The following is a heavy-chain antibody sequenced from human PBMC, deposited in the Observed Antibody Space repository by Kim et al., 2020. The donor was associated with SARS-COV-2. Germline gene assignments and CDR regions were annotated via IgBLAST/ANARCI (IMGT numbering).Heavy chain of an antibody. J-gene: IGHJ4*02. Sequence: SETLSLTCTVSGGSISSGGYYWSWIRQHPGKGLEWIGYIYYSGSTYYNPSLKSRVTISVDTSKNQFSLKLSSVTAADTAVCYCARAPITMIVVGAFDYWGQGTLVTVSS. V-gene: IGHV4-31*03. CDR1: GGSISSGGYY. CDR2: IYYSGST. CDR3: ARAPITMIVVGAFDY. D-gene: IGHD3-22*01.